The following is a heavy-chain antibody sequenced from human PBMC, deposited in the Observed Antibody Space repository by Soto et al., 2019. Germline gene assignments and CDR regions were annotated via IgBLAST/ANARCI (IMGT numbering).Heavy chain of an antibody. D-gene: IGHD5-18*01. J-gene: IGHJ6*02. V-gene: IGHV3-21*01. Sequence: EVQLVESGGGLVKPGGSLRLSCAASGFTFSSYSMNWVRQAPGKGLEWVSSISSSSSYIYYADSVKGRFTISRDNAQHXLYRQXXSLRAEDTAVYYCARVLLGYSYGYFPDYYYYGMDVWGQGTTVTVSS. CDR1: GFTFSSYS. CDR2: ISSSSSYI. CDR3: ARVLLGYSYGYFPDYYYYGMDV.